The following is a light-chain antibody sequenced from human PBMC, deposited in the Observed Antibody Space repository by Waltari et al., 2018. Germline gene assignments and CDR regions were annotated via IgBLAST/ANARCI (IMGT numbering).Light chain of an antibody. Sequence: EVVLTQSPANLSLSPGERATLSCRASQSVSTFLAWYQQKPGQAPRLLIYHASNRAPGIPARFSGSGSGTDFTLTISTVEPEDFAVYYCQQRANWPPLTFGGGTKVEIK. CDR1: QSVSTF. CDR2: HAS. V-gene: IGKV3-11*01. J-gene: IGKJ4*01. CDR3: QQRANWPPLT.